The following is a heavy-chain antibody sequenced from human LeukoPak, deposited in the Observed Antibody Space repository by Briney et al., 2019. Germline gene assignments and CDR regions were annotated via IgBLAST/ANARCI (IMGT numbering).Heavy chain of an antibody. CDR1: GGTFSSYA. CDR3: PRGRDCSGGTCYHALLDC. D-gene: IGHD2-15*01. J-gene: IGHJ4*02. CDR2: IIPIFGTA. V-gene: IGHV1-69*05. Sequence: ASVKVSCQASGGTFSSYAIRWVRQAPGQGLEWMGGIIPIFGTANYAQKFQGRVTITTDESTSTAYMELSSPTSEVTAVYHCPRGRDCSGGTCYHALLDCCGQGTLVTVSS.